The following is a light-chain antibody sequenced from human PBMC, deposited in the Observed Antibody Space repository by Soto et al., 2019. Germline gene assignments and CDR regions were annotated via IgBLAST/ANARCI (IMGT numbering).Light chain of an antibody. CDR1: SGSVSTGYY. V-gene: IGLV8-61*01. Sequence: QTVVTQEPSFSVSPGGTVTLTCGLSSGSVSTGYYPSWYQQTPGQAPRTLIYSTNTRSSGVPDRFSGSILGNKAALTITGAQADDESDYYCVLFMGNGISVFGGGTQLTVL. J-gene: IGLJ3*02. CDR2: STN. CDR3: VLFMGNGISV.